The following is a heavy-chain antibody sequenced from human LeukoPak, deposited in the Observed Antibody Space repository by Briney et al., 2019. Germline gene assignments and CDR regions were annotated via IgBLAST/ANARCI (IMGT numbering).Heavy chain of an antibody. J-gene: IGHJ4*02. CDR1: GFTFDDYA. Sequence: GGSLRLSCAASGFTFDDYAMHWVRQAPGKGLEWVSGISWNSGSIGYADSVKGRFTISRDNAKNSLYLQMNSLRAEDTALYYCAKVGGGSGSYPYWGQGTLVTVSS. CDR2: ISWNSGSI. D-gene: IGHD3-10*01. CDR3: AKVGGGSGSYPY. V-gene: IGHV3-9*01.